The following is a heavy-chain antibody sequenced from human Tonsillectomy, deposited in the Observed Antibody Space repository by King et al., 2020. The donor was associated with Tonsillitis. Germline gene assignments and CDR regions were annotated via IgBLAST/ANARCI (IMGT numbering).Heavy chain of an antibody. CDR2: ISYSGST. D-gene: IGHD4-17*01. CDR1: GGSISSSSYY. CDR3: ARRGYGDPLFAY. Sequence: LQLQESGPGLVKPSETLSLTCTVSGGSISSSSYYWGWIRQPPGKGLEWIGSISYSGSTYYNPSLKSRVTISADTSKNEFSLKLSSVTAADTAVYYCARRGYGDPLFAYWGQGTLVTVSS. J-gene: IGHJ4*02. V-gene: IGHV4-39*07.